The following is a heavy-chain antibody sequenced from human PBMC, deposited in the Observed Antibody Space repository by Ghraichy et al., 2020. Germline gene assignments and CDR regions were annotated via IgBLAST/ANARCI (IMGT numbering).Heavy chain of an antibody. J-gene: IGHJ4*02. Sequence: GGSLRLSCAASGFTIDNSGMNWVRQAPGKGLEWISYISSSSSTIYYADSVKGRFIISRDNGKDSLYLQMNNLRDEDTAVYFCARDFQYPLGSFDCWGQGTLVTVSS. V-gene: IGHV3-48*02. CDR2: ISSSSSTI. CDR3: ARDFQYPLGSFDC. CDR1: GFTIDNSG. D-gene: IGHD2-2*01.